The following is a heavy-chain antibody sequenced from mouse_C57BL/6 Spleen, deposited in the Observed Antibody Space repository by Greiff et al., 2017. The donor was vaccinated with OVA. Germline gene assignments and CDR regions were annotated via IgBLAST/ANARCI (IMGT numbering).Heavy chain of an antibody. V-gene: IGHV1-50*01. J-gene: IGHJ2*01. CDR2: IDPSASYT. Sequence: QVQLQQPGAELVKPGASVKLSCKASGYTFTSYWMQWVKQRPGQGLEWIGEIDPSASYTTYNQKFKGKATLTVDTSSSTAYMQLSSLTSEDSAVYYCARGSTTVVAPDYWGQGTTLTVSS. CDR1: GYTFTSYW. D-gene: IGHD1-1*01. CDR3: ARGSTTVVAPDY.